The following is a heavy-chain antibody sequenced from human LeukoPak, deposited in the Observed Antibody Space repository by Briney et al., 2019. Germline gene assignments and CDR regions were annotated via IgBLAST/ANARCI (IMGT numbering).Heavy chain of an antibody. J-gene: IGHJ4*02. D-gene: IGHD5-12*01. CDR3: ARDKGGVATFFDY. CDR1: GFTFSSYS. V-gene: IGHV3-21*01. CDR2: ISSSSSYI. Sequence: KAGGSLRLSCAASGFTFSSYSMNWVRQAPGKGLEWVSSISSSSSYIYYADSVKGRFTISRDNAKNSLYLQMNSLRAEDTAVYYCARDKGGVATFFDYWGQGTLVTVSS.